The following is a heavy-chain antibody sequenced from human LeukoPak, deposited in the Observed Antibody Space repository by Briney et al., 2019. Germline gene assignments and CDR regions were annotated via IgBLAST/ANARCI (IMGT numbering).Heavy chain of an antibody. V-gene: IGHV3-21*01. CDR3: AREEKYYDSSGYRSWCFDY. CDR1: GFTFSSYS. CDR2: ISSSSSYI. J-gene: IGHJ4*02. Sequence: PGGSLRLSCAGSGFTFSSYSMNWVRQAPGKGLEWVSSISSSSSYIYYADSVKGQFTISRDNAKNSLYLQMNSLRAEDTAVYYCAREEKYYDSSGYRSWCFDYWGQGTLVTVSS. D-gene: IGHD3-22*01.